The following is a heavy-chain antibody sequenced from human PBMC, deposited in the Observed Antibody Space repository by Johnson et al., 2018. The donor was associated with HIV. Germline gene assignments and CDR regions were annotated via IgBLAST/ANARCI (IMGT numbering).Heavy chain of an antibody. V-gene: IGHV3-48*03. CDR3: ARAASDAFDI. J-gene: IGHJ3*02. CDR2: ISSSGSTI. Sequence: LSCAASGFTVSSYEMNWVRQAPGKGLEWVSYISSSGSTIYYADSVKGRFTISRDNSKKTLYLQMNSLRAEDTAVYYCARAASDAFDIWGQGTMVTVSS. CDR1: GFTVSSYE.